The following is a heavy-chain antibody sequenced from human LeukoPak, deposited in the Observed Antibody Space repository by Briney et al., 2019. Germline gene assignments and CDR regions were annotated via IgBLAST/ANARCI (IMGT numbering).Heavy chain of an antibody. CDR2: ISSSSSYI. J-gene: IGHJ4*02. CDR3: ARAVPAAIFDY. Sequence: GGSLRLSCAASGFTFSSYEMNWVRQAPGKGLEWVSSISSSSSYIYYADSVKGRFTISRDNAKNSLYLQMNSLRAEDTAVYYCARAVPAAIFDYWGQGTLVTVSS. V-gene: IGHV3-21*01. CDR1: GFTFSSYE. D-gene: IGHD2-2*01.